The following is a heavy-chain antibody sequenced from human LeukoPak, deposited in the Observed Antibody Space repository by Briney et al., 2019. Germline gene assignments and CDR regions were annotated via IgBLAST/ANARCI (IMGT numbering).Heavy chain of an antibody. CDR2: ISAYNGNT. V-gene: IGHV1-18*01. Sequence: ASVKVSCKASGYTFTSYGISWVRQAPGQGLEWMGWISAYNGNTNYAQKLQGRVTMTTDTSTSTAYMELRSLRSDDTAVYYCARDAPNYYDSSGYRLPRFDYWGQGTLVTVSS. CDR1: GYTFTSYG. D-gene: IGHD3-22*01. CDR3: ARDAPNYYDSSGYRLPRFDY. J-gene: IGHJ4*02.